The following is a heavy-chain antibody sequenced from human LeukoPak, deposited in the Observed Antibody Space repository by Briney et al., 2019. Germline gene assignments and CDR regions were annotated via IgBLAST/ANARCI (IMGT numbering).Heavy chain of an antibody. V-gene: IGHV3-7*01. CDR3: AKDGYSGYGPNYFDY. J-gene: IGHJ4*02. CDR2: IKQDGSEK. D-gene: IGHD5-12*01. Sequence: GGSLRLSCAASGFTFSSYWMSWVRQAPGKGLEWVANIKQDGSEKYYVDSVKGRFTISRDNAKNSLYLQMNSLRAEDTAVYYCAKDGYSGYGPNYFDYWGQGTLVTVSS. CDR1: GFTFSSYW.